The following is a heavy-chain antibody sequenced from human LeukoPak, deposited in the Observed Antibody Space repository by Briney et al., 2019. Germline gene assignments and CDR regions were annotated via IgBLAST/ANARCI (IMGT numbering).Heavy chain of an antibody. CDR3: AKGVSSSWSNDAFDI. Sequence: GGSLRLSCVASGFTFGRHDMNWVRQAPGKGLEWVAVISYDGSNKYYADSVKGRFTISRDNSKNTLYLQMNSLRTEDTAVYYCAKGVSSSWSNDAFDIWGQGTMVTGSS. J-gene: IGHJ3*02. CDR2: ISYDGSNK. V-gene: IGHV3-30*18. CDR1: GFTFGRHD. D-gene: IGHD6-13*01.